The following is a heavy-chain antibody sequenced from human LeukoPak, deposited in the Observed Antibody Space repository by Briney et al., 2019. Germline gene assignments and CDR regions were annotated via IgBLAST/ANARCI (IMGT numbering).Heavy chain of an antibody. J-gene: IGHJ4*02. D-gene: IGHD6-13*01. CDR2: IYYSGST. V-gene: IGHV4-61*01. CDR1: GDSVSSATNY. CDR3: ARGLMMAVAGRGEFHY. Sequence: SETLSLTCAVSGDSVSSATNYWSWIRQPPGKGLEWIGYIYYSGSTNYNPSLKSRVTISVDTSKNQFSLKLSSVTAADTAVYYCARGLMMAVAGRGEFHYWGQGTLVTVSS.